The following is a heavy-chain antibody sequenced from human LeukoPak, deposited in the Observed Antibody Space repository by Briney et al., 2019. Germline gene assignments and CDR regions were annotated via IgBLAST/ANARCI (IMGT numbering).Heavy chain of an antibody. Sequence: GGSLRLSCAASGFTFSRYWMSWVRQAPGKGLEWVANIKEDGSEKYYVDSVRGRFTISRDNAKNSLYLQMNSLRTEDTAAYYCARGGVRRGYYDYWGQGTLVTVSS. CDR2: IKEDGSEK. CDR1: GFTFSRYW. V-gene: IGHV3-7*01. J-gene: IGHJ4*02. D-gene: IGHD1-14*01. CDR3: ARGGVRRGYYDY.